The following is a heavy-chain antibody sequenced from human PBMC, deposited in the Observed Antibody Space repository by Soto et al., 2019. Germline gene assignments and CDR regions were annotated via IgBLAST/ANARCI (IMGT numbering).Heavy chain of an antibody. CDR3: AKWIFGVVYYYYGMDV. D-gene: IGHD3-3*01. V-gene: IGHV3-23*01. Sequence: PGGSLRLSCAASGFTFSSYAMSWVRQAPGKGLEWVSAISGSGGSTYYADSVKGRFTVSRDNSKNTLYLQMNSLRAEDTAVYHCAKWIFGVVYYYYGMDVWGQGTTVTVSS. CDR2: ISGSGGST. J-gene: IGHJ6*02. CDR1: GFTFSSYA.